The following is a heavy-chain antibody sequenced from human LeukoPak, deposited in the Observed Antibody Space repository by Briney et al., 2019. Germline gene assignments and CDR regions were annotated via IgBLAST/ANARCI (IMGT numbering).Heavy chain of an antibody. CDR2: IIPIFGTA. CDR1: GGTFSSYA. CDR3: ARRKTHGSGSYPYYYYYGMDV. V-gene: IGHV1-69*13. J-gene: IGHJ6*04. Sequence: ASVKVSCKASGGTFSSYAISWMRQAPGQGLEWMGGIIPIFGTANYAQKFQGRVTITADESTSTAYMELSSLRSEDTAVYYCARRKTHGSGSYPYYYYYGMDVWGKGTTVTVSS. D-gene: IGHD3-10*01.